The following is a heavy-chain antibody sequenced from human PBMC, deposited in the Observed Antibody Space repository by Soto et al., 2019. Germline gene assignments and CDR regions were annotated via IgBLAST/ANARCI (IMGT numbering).Heavy chain of an antibody. CDR1: GFTFSSYG. D-gene: IGHD1-26*01. Sequence: GGSLRLSCAASGFTFSSYGMHWVRQAPGKGLEWVAVIWYDGSNKYYADSVKGRFTISRDNSKNTLYLQMNSLRAEDTAVYYCARASDSGSYSVGHWGQGTLVTVSS. J-gene: IGHJ4*02. V-gene: IGHV3-33*01. CDR3: ARASDSGSYSVGH. CDR2: IWYDGSNK.